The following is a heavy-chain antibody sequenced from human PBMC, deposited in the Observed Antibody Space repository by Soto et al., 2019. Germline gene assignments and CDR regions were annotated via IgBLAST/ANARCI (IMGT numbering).Heavy chain of an antibody. J-gene: IGHJ4*02. CDR3: ALILKPYDFWSGSAQYYFDY. V-gene: IGHV2-26*01. D-gene: IGHD3-3*01. CDR1: GFSLSNARMS. Sequence: GSGPKLMTPTETLTLTCTVSGFSLSNARMSVSWIRQPPGKALEWLAHIFSNDEKCYSTSLKSRLTISKDTSKSQVVLTMTNMDPVDTATYYCALILKPYDFWSGSAQYYFDYWGQGTLVTVSS. CDR2: IFSNDEK.